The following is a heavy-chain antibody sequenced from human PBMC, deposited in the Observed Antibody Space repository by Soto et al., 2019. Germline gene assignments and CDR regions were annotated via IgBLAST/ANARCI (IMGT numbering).Heavy chain of an antibody. CDR2: IYYSGST. Sequence: QVQLQESGPGLVKPSQTLSLTCTVSGGSISSGDYYWSWIRQPPGKGLEWIGYIYYSGSTYYNPSLKSRVTISVDTSKNQFSLKLSSVTAADTAVYYCARGRITMVRGVIITPPYYYGMDVWGQGTTVTVSS. V-gene: IGHV4-30-4*01. CDR1: GGSISSGDYY. CDR3: ARGRITMVRGVIITPPYYYGMDV. D-gene: IGHD3-10*01. J-gene: IGHJ6*02.